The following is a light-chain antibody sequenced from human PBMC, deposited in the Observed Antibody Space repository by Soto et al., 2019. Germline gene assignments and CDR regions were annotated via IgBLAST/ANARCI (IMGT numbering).Light chain of an antibody. Sequence: QSVLTQPPSVSAAPGQKVTISCSGSSSNIGNNYVSWYQQLPGTAPKLLIYDDNKRPSGIPDRFSGSKAGTSAILGITGLQTGDEADYYCGTWDSSLSAGMFGGGTKLTVL. V-gene: IGLV1-51*01. CDR2: DDN. CDR1: SSNIGNNY. CDR3: GTWDSSLSAGM. J-gene: IGLJ3*02.